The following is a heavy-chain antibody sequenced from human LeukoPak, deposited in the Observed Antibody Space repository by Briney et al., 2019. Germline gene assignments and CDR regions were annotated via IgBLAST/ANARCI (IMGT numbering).Heavy chain of an antibody. CDR3: AADHLTSHYYYMDV. V-gene: IGHV1-58*02. CDR1: GFTFTSSA. CDR2: IVVGSGNT. J-gene: IGHJ6*03. D-gene: IGHD4/OR15-4a*01. Sequence: ASVKVSCKAFGFTFTSSAMQWVRQARGQRLEWIGWIVVGSGNTNYAQKFQERVTITRDMSTSTAYMELSSLRSEDTAVYYCAADHLTSHYYYMDVWGKGTTATVSS.